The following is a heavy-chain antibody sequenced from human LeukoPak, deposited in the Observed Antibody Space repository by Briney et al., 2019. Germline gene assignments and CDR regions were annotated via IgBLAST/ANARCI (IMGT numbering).Heavy chain of an antibody. J-gene: IGHJ5*02. D-gene: IGHD3-9*01. CDR3: ARDGGILTGYYYNWFDP. Sequence: ASVKVSCKTSGYTFTSYGITWVRQAPGQGLEWMGWISAYNGNTNYVQKFQGRVTMTTDTSTSTAYMELSSLRSEDTAVYYCARDGGILTGYYYNWFDPWGQGTLVTVSS. CDR2: ISAYNGNT. V-gene: IGHV1-18*01. CDR1: GYTFTSYG.